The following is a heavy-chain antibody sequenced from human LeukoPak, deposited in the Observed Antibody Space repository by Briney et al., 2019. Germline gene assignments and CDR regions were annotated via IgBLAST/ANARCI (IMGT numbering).Heavy chain of an antibody. CDR2: ISYDGSNI. V-gene: IGHV3-30-3*01. Sequence: PGRSLRLSCEASGFTFSHYAMHWVRQSPGKGLEWVALISYDGSNIQYADSVKGRFTISRDNSKNTLYLQMNSLRAEDTAVYYCARGTPSSSGWLYYGMDVWGQGTTVTVSS. J-gene: IGHJ6*02. CDR3: ARGTPSSSGWLYYGMDV. CDR1: GFTFSHYA. D-gene: IGHD6-19*01.